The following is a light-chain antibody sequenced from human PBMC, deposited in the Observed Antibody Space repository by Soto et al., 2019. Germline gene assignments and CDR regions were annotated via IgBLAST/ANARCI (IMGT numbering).Light chain of an antibody. CDR2: AAS. J-gene: IGKJ1*01. CDR3: LQYNSYPWT. V-gene: IGKV1-17*01. CDR1: QDVRTD. Sequence: EIEMTQSPSSLSASVGDRVTITCRASQDVRTDLGWYRQKPGKAPKRLIYAASSFPTGVPSRFSGSGSGTEFTLTISSLQPEDFAIYYCLQYNSYPWTFGEGTKVDIK.